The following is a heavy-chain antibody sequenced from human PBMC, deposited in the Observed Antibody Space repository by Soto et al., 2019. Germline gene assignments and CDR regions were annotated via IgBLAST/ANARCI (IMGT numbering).Heavy chain of an antibody. J-gene: IGHJ3*01. D-gene: IGHD3-22*01. V-gene: IGHV4-59*01. Sequence: SETLSLTCNVSGGSISSYYWSWIRQPPGKGQECIGYIYYSGSTNYNPSLKSRVTISVDTSKNQFSLKLSSVTAADTAVYYCARIGGWYDSSGYYWGFDAFDFWGQGTMVTVSS. CDR1: GGSISSYY. CDR3: ARIGGWYDSSGYYWGFDAFDF. CDR2: IYYSGST.